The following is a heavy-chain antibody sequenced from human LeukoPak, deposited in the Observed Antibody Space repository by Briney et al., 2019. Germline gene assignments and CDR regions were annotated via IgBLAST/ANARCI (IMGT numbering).Heavy chain of an antibody. CDR3: ARLTRDIVVVVAARELYYFDY. J-gene: IGHJ4*02. CDR1: GGSISSSNW. CDR2: IYHSGST. Sequence: PSGTLSLTCAVSGGSISSSNWWSWVRQPPGKGLEWIGEIYHSGSTNYNPSLKSRVTISVDKSKNQSSLKLSSVTAADTAVYYCARLTRDIVVVVAARELYYFDYWGQGTLVTVSS. D-gene: IGHD2-15*01. V-gene: IGHV4-4*02.